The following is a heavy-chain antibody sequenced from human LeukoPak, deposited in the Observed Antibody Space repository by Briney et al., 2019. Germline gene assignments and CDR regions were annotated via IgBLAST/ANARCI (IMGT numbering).Heavy chain of an antibody. V-gene: IGHV3-23*01. CDR1: GFTFSSYA. CDR2: ISGSGGST. CDR3: AKAVTASYYDSSGYLNWFDP. D-gene: IGHD3-22*01. J-gene: IGHJ5*02. Sequence: GGSLRLSCAASGFTFSSYAMSWVRQAPGKGLEWVSAISGSGGSTYYADSVKGRFTISRDNSKNTLYLQMNSLRAEDTAVYYCAKAVTASYYDSSGYLNWFDPWGQGTLVTVSS.